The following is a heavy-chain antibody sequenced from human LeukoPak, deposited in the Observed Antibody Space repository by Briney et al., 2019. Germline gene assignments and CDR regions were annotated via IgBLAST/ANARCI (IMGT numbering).Heavy chain of an antibody. CDR3: AKRSDSGWYFFDY. CDR2: ISGSGGST. J-gene: IGHJ4*02. CDR1: GFTFSSYA. V-gene: IGHV3-23*01. D-gene: IGHD6-19*01. Sequence: PGGSLRLSCAASGFTFSSYAMSWVRQAPGKGLEWVSAISGSGGSTYYADSVKGRFTISRDNSKNTLYLQMNGLRAEDTAVYYCAKRSDSGWYFFDYWGQGTLVTVSS.